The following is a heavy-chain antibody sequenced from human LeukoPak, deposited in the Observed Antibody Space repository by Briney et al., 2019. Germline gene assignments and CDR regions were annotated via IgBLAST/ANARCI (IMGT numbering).Heavy chain of an antibody. Sequence: GSLRLSCAASGFTFSTYAIHWVRQAPGKGLEWVSSINSGSTYTYYTESVKGRFTVSRDNAKNSLFLQMNSLRAEDTAIYYCARSLTTLTYEGYWGQGTLVTVSS. CDR2: INSGSTYT. CDR1: GFTFSTYA. V-gene: IGHV3-21*01. J-gene: IGHJ4*02. CDR3: ARSLTTLTYEGY. D-gene: IGHD1-1*01.